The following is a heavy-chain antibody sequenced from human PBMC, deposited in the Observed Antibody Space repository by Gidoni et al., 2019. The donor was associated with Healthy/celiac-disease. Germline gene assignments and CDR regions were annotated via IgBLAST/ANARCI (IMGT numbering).Heavy chain of an antibody. J-gene: IGHJ3*02. V-gene: IGHV3-15*01. D-gene: IGHD3-22*01. Sequence: EVQLVESGGGLVKPGGSLRLSCAASGFTFRNAWLSWVRQAPGKGLEWVGRIKSKTDGGTTDYAAPVKGRFTISRDDSKNTLYLQMNSLKTEDTAVYYCTTDRSYITIITMIGAFDIWGQGTMVTVSS. CDR1: GFTFRNAW. CDR3: TTDRSYITIITMIGAFDI. CDR2: IKSKTDGGTT.